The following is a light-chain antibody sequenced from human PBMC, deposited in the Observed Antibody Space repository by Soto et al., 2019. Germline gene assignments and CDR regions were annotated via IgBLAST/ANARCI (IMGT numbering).Light chain of an antibody. V-gene: IGKV3-20*01. Sequence: EIVLTQSPGTLSLSPGERAILSCRASQSVSSSSLAWYQQTPGQAPRLLIYAASSRATGIPDRFTGSGSGTDFTLTISRLEPEDFAVYYCQQYGSSAPITFGQGTRLEIK. CDR3: QQYGSSAPIT. CDR2: AAS. CDR1: QSVSSSS. J-gene: IGKJ5*01.